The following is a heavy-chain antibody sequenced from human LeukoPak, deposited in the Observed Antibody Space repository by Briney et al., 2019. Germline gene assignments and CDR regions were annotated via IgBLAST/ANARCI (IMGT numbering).Heavy chain of an antibody. J-gene: IGHJ4*02. Sequence: PSETLSLTCTVSGGSITNYYWSWVRQPAGKGREWVGRIYTTETTTYHPSLKSRVTMSVDTSKNQFSLNLTSVTAADTAVYYCARDRTYGGNSGFDYWGQGTLVTVSS. CDR3: ARDRTYGGNSGFDY. CDR1: GGSITNYY. V-gene: IGHV4-4*07. D-gene: IGHD4-23*01. CDR2: IYTTETT.